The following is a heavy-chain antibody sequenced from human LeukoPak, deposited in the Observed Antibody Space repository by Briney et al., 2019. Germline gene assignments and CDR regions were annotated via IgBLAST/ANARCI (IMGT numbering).Heavy chain of an antibody. CDR2: IYSSGRT. J-gene: IGHJ3*02. V-gene: IGHV4-59*08. D-gene: IGHD4-17*01. CDR3: ARHLDYGDHQGAFDI. Sequence: SGTLSLTCTVSGGSISSYSWSWIRQPPGKGLEWIGYIYSSGRTNHNPSLKSRVTISVSTSRNQFSLKLSSVTAADTAVYYCARHLDYGDHQGAFDIWGQGTMVTVSS. CDR1: GGSISSYS.